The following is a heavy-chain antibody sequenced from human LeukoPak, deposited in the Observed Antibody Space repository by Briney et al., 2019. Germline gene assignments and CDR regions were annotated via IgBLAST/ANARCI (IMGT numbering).Heavy chain of an antibody. CDR3: ARAVPYYYDSSGYTFDY. CDR2: IYYSGST. J-gene: IGHJ4*02. Sequence: SETLSLTCAVSGGSISSYYWSWIRQPPGKGLEWIGYIYYSGSTNYNPSLKSRVTISVDTSKNQFSLKLSSVTAADTAVYYCARAVPYYYDSSGYTFDYWGQGTLVTVSS. D-gene: IGHD3-22*01. V-gene: IGHV4-59*01. CDR1: GGSISSYY.